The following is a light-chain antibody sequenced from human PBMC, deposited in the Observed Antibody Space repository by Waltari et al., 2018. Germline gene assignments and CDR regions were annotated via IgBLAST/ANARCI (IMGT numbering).Light chain of an antibody. J-gene: IGKJ1*01. CDR2: RAS. CDR1: QSITNW. CDR3: QQYDNYWT. Sequence: DLQMTQSPSTLSASVGDRVTIPCRASQSITNWLAWYQQKTGKAPKLLIYRASNGESGVPSRFSGSGSGTEFTLTISSLQPDDFATYYCQQYDNYWTFGQGTKVEIK. V-gene: IGKV1-5*03.